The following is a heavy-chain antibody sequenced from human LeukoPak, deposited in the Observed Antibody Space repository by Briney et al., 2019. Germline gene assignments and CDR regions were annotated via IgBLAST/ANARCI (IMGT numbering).Heavy chain of an antibody. CDR3: AREGVLGGAGDFDY. CDR1: GFTFSSYE. V-gene: IGHV3-30*04. D-gene: IGHD3-16*01. J-gene: IGHJ4*02. Sequence: GRSLRLSCAASGFTFSSYEMRWVRQAPGKGLEWVAVLSYDGSDNYYADSVKGRFTISRDNSKNTLCLQMTSLRAEDTAVYYCAREGVLGGAGDFDYWGQGTLVTVSS. CDR2: LSYDGSDN.